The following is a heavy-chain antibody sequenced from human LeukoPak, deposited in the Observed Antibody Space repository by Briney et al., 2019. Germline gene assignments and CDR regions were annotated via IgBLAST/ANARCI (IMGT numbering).Heavy chain of an antibody. CDR2: ISWNSGSI. J-gene: IGHJ4*02. CDR1: GFTFDDYA. CDR3: ARGTIFGVASPFGDY. Sequence: GGSLRLSCAASGFTFDDYAMHWVRQAPGKGLEWVSGISWNSGSIGYADSVKGRFTISRDNAKNSLYLQMNSLRAEDTALYYCARGTIFGVASPFGDYWGQGTLVTVSS. V-gene: IGHV3-9*01. D-gene: IGHD3-3*01.